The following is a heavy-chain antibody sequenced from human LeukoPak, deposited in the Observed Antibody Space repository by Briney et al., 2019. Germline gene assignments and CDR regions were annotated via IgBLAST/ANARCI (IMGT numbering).Heavy chain of an antibody. CDR1: GYTFTSYD. V-gene: IGHV1-8*01. J-gene: IGHJ4*02. Sequence: ASVKVSCKASGYTFTSYDINWVRQAPGQGLEWMGWMNPNSGNTGYAQKFQGRVTMTRSTSISTAYMELSSLRSEDTAVYYCARVRRVQYYGSGSFNYWGQGTLVTVSS. CDR3: ARVRRVQYYGSGSFNY. D-gene: IGHD3-10*01. CDR2: MNPNSGNT.